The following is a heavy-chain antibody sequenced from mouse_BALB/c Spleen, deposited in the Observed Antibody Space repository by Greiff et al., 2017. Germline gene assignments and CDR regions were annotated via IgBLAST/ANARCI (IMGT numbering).Heavy chain of an antibody. CDR1: GYTFTSYW. D-gene: IGHD3-2*01. J-gene: IGHJ4*01. CDR3: TRFDRGAMDY. V-gene: IGHV1-69*02. CDR2: IYPSDSYT. Sequence: QVQLQQPGAELVRPGASVKLSCKASGYTFTSYWINWVKQRPGQGLEWIGNIYPSDSYTNYNQKFKDKATLTVDKSSSTAYMQLSSPTSEDSAVYYCTRFDRGAMDYWGQGTSVTVSS.